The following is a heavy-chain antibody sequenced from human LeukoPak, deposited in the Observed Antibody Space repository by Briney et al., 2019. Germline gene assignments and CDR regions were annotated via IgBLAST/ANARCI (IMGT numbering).Heavy chain of an antibody. D-gene: IGHD3-22*01. V-gene: IGHV1-8*02. CDR3: ARSPWRQTYYYDSSGYISP. J-gene: IGHJ5*02. CDR1: GYTFTSYG. Sequence: GASVKVSCKASGYTFTSYGISWVRQATGQGLEWMGWMNPNSGNTGYAQKFQGRVTMTRNTSISTAYMELSSLRSEDTAVYYCARSPWRQTYYYDSSGYISPWGQGTLVTVSS. CDR2: MNPNSGNT.